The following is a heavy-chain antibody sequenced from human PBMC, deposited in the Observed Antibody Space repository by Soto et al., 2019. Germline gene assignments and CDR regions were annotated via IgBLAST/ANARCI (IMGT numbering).Heavy chain of an antibody. Sequence: GGPRGLWAAAAGVPSSSCAMTWVRQAARKGLEWVSAISGSGGSTYYADSAKGRFTISRDNSKNTLYLQMNSLRAEDTAVYYCATRRDGPYYYYGMDVWGQGITVTGS. CDR1: GVPSSSCA. CDR3: ATRRDGPYYYYGMDV. CDR2: ISGSGGST. V-gene: IGHV3-23*01. J-gene: IGHJ6*02.